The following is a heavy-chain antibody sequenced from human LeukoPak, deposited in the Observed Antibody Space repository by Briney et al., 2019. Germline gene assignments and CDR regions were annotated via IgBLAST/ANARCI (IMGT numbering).Heavy chain of an antibody. Sequence: PGGSLRLSCAASGFTFSSYAMSWVRQAPGKGLEWVSAINSGGDFTLYSDSVKGRFTISRDNSKNTLHLQMNSLRAEDTAVYYCAKNDYEPFYDWGQGTLVTVSS. CDR3: AKNDYEPFYD. CDR1: GFTFSSYA. V-gene: IGHV3-23*01. CDR2: INSGGDFT. J-gene: IGHJ4*02. D-gene: IGHD3-22*01.